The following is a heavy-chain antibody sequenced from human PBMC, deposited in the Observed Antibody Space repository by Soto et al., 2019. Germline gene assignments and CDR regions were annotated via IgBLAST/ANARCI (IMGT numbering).Heavy chain of an antibody. D-gene: IGHD2-15*01. J-gene: IGHJ5*01. CDR3: AKDRRPGRNSAFYFDS. Sequence: LSLSCAASGFKFSNYAMSWVRQAPGKGLEWVSLISATGGGTYYADSVKGRFTISRDNSHNTLYLQVHSLTAEDTAVYYCAKDRRPGRNSAFYFDSWGQGDQVTVSS. CDR2: ISATGGGT. CDR1: GFKFSNYA. V-gene: IGHV3-23*01.